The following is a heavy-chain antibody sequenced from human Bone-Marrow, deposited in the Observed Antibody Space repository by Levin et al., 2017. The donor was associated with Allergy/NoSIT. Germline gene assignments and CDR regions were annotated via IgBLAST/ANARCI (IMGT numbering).Heavy chain of an antibody. J-gene: IGHJ4*02. CDR3: VKDFVGTTEY. V-gene: IGHV3-74*01. Sequence: GALRLSCAASGFSVTNYWMHWVRQRPGEGPLWVSRMNEDWRTTNHAESVRGRFTISRDNAKNTMYLQMDSLRAEDTSIYYCVKDFVGTTEYWGPGTLVTVSS. CDR2: MNEDWRTT. D-gene: IGHD4-11*01. CDR1: GFSVTNYW.